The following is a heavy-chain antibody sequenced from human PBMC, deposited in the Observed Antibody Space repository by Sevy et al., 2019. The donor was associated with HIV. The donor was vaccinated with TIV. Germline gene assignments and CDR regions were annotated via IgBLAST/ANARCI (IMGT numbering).Heavy chain of an antibody. CDR2: IYYSGST. Sequence: SETLSLTCTVSGGSVSSGSYYWSWIRQRPGKGLEWIGYIYYSGSTNYNPSLKSRVTISVDTSKNQFSLKLSYVTAADTAVYYCAGQGYCSGGSCYVAFDIWGQGTMVTVSS. CDR1: GGSVSSGSYY. V-gene: IGHV4-61*01. CDR3: AGQGYCSGGSCYVAFDI. D-gene: IGHD2-15*01. J-gene: IGHJ3*02.